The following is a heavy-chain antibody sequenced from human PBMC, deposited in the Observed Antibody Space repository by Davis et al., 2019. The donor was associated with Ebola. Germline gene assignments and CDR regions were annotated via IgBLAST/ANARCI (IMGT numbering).Heavy chain of an antibody. CDR1: GFTFSSYS. Sequence: PGGSLRLSCAASGFTFSSYSMNWVRQAPGKGLVWVSRINRDGTYPENADFVKGRFTISRDNAKNSLYLQMNSLRAEDTAVYYCARKSGPDSWCQRTLVTVSS. J-gene: IGHJ4*02. CDR2: INRDGTYP. CDR3: ARKSGPDS. V-gene: IGHV3-21*01. D-gene: IGHD1-1*01.